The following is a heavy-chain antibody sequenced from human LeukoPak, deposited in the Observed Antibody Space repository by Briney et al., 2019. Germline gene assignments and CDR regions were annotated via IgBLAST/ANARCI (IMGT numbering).Heavy chain of an antibody. V-gene: IGHV1-2*02. Sequence: ASVKVSCKASGYTFTGYYMHWVRQAPGQGLEWMGWITPNSGDTNYAQKFQGRVTMTRDTSISTAYMELSRLRSDDTAVYYCAREYYDYVWGSYRYTVYYFDYWGQGTLVTVSS. D-gene: IGHD3-16*02. CDR3: AREYYDYVWGSYRYTVYYFDY. J-gene: IGHJ4*02. CDR1: GYTFTGYY. CDR2: ITPNSGDT.